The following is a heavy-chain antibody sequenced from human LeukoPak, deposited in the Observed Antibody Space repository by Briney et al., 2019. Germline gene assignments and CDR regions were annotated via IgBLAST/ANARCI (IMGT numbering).Heavy chain of an antibody. D-gene: IGHD3-22*01. CDR3: ARAVASSGYYLGYFDY. Sequence: ASVKVSCKASNYTFTSYGISWVRQAPGQGLEWMAWINAYNGDTNYAQKLQGRVTLTTDTSTSTAYMELRSLRSDDTAVYYCARAVASSGYYLGYFDYWGQGTLVTVSS. CDR2: INAYNGDT. V-gene: IGHV1-18*01. CDR1: NYTFTSYG. J-gene: IGHJ4*02.